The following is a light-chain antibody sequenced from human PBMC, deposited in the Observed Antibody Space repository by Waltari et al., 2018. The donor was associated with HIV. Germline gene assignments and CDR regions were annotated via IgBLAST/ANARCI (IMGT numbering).Light chain of an antibody. Sequence: SYVLTQPPSVSVAPGKPARITCGGNNIGSKSVHWYQQKPGQAPVLVIYYDRDRPSGIPELFSGSNSGNTATLTISRVEAGDEADYYCQVWDSSSDHWVFGGGTKLTVL. CDR1: NIGSKS. J-gene: IGLJ3*02. CDR2: YDR. V-gene: IGLV3-21*04. CDR3: QVWDSSSDHWV.